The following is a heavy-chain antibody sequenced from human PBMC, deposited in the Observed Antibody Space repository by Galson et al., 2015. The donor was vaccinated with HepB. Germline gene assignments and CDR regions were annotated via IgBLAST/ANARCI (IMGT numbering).Heavy chain of an antibody. V-gene: IGHV3-30*03. CDR3: ARDPTWGSLVSVFGLDY. D-gene: IGHD7-27*01. J-gene: IGHJ4*02. Sequence: SLRLSCAASGFTFSSYSMNWVRQAPGKGLEWVAVISYDGSNKYYADSVKGRFTISRDNSKNTLYLRMNSLRAEDTAVYYCARDPTWGSLVSVFGLDYWGQGTLVTVSS. CDR2: ISYDGSNK. CDR1: GFTFSSYS.